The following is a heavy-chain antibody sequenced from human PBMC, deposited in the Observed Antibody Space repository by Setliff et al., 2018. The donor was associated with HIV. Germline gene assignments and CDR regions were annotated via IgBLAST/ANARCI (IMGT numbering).Heavy chain of an antibody. D-gene: IGHD2-2*01. CDR2: IRCDGSNE. V-gene: IGHV3-30*02. Sequence: GSLRLSCAASGFTFSSYGMHWVRQAPGKGLEWVAFIRCDGSNEYYADSVKGRFTISRDNSKNTLFLQMNSLRSEDTAVYYCAKEDQRVTSVDYWGQGTPVTVSS. CDR3: AKEDQRVTSVDY. J-gene: IGHJ4*02. CDR1: GFTFSSYG.